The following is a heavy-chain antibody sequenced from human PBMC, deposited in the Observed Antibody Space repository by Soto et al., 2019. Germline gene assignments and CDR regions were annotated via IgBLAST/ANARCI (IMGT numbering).Heavy chain of an antibody. CDR2: IIPVLGRE. Sequence: GASVKVSCKASGGTFSSYPISWVRQAPGQGLEWMGRIIPVLGRENYAQRFQDRVRLSTDKFTGTAYMELSSLGSEDTAMYYCARGGGWVGEASFDSWGQGTLVAVSS. J-gene: IGHJ4*02. CDR1: GGTFSSYP. D-gene: IGHD3-10*01. V-gene: IGHV1-69*04. CDR3: ARGGGWVGEASFDS.